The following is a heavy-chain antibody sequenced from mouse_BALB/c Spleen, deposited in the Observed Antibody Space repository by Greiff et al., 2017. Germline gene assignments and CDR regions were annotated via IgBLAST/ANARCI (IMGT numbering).Heavy chain of an antibody. Sequence: QVQLKESGAELARPGASVKLSCKASGYTFTDYYINWVKQRTGQGLEWIGEIYPGSGNTYYNEKFKGKATLTADKSSSTAYMQLSSLTSEDSAVYFCARKEDYLPAMDYWGQGTSVTVSS. V-gene: IGHV1-77*01. CDR3: ARKEDYLPAMDY. J-gene: IGHJ4*01. D-gene: IGHD2-4*01. CDR1: GYTFTDYY. CDR2: IYPGSGNT.